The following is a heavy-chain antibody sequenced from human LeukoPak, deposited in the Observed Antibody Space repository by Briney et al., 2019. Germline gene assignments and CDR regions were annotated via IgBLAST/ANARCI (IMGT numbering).Heavy chain of an antibody. V-gene: IGHV3-23*01. Sequence: GGSLRLSCAASGFTFSSYAMNWVRQAPGKGLEWVSAISGSGGYTYYAESVKGRFTISRDNSKNTLYLQMNSLRAEDTAVYYCAKDPYESSGYYLVYWGQGTLVTVSS. D-gene: IGHD3-22*01. CDR2: ISGSGGYT. J-gene: IGHJ4*02. CDR3: AKDPYESSGYYLVY. CDR1: GFTFSSYA.